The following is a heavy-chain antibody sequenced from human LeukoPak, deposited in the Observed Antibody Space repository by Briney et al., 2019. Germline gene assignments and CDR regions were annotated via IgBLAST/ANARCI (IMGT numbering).Heavy chain of an antibody. Sequence: KPSEILSLTCTVSGGSINNYYWSWIRQSPGKGLEWIGYIYYSGNTNYSPSLKSRVTMSVDTSKNQFSLKLSSVTAADTAVYYCARGHYYDSSGHSTTPLDYWGQGTLVTVSS. D-gene: IGHD3-22*01. CDR2: IYYSGNT. CDR1: GGSINNYY. CDR3: ARGHYYDSSGHSTTPLDY. V-gene: IGHV4-59*01. J-gene: IGHJ4*02.